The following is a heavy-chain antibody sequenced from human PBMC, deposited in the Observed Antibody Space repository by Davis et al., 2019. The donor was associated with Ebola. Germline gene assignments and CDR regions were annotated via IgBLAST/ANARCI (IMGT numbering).Heavy chain of an antibody. D-gene: IGHD1-1*01. CDR1: RFPFTSAW. J-gene: IGHJ2*01. CDR2: IKQDGSEK. CDR3: ARYRYRWSAWFFDL. V-gene: IGHV3-7*03. Sequence: PGGSLRLSCVASRFPFTSAWMSWVRQTAGKGLEWVAKIKQDGSEKNYVDSVKGRFTISRDNAKNSLSMQLNSLRVEDTAIYYCARYRYRWSAWFFDLWGRGTLVTVSS.